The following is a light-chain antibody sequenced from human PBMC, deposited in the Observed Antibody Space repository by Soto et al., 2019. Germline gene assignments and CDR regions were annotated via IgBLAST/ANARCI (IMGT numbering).Light chain of an antibody. Sequence: QAVVTHEPSLTVSPGGTVTLTCGSSTGAVTSGHYPYWFQQKPGQAPRTLIYDTSNKHSWTPARFSGSLLGGKAALTLSGAQPEDEAEYYCLLSYSGARLVFGGGTKLTVL. CDR3: LLSYSGARLV. J-gene: IGLJ2*01. CDR2: DTS. CDR1: TGAVTSGHY. V-gene: IGLV7-46*01.